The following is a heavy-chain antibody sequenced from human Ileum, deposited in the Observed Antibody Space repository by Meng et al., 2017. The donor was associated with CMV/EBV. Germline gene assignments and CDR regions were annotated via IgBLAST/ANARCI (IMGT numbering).Heavy chain of an antibody. CDR2: INPSGGST. J-gene: IGHJ6*02. Sequence: ASVKVSCKASGYTFTSYYMHWVRQAPGQGLEWMGIINPSGGSTSYAQKFQGRVTMTRDTSTSTVYMELSSLRSEDTAVYYCARDGTYQGYDYGMDVWGHGTTVTVSS. CDR1: GYTFTSYY. D-gene: IGHD2-2*01. CDR3: ARDGTYQGYDYGMDV. V-gene: IGHV1-46*01.